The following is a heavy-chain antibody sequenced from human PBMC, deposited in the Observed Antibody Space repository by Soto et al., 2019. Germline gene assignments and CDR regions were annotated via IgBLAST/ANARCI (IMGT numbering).Heavy chain of an antibody. CDR2: IDSDGSST. CDR1: ECTCGDYW. V-gene: IGHV3-74*01. CDR3: AKSNCFDP. Sequence: VGSLRLSYAASECTCGDYWMNWVLKAPGKGLVWVSRIDSDGSSTSYADSVKGRFTISRDNAKNTLYLQMNSLRAEETAVYYCAKSNCFDPWGQGSLVTVSS. J-gene: IGHJ5*02.